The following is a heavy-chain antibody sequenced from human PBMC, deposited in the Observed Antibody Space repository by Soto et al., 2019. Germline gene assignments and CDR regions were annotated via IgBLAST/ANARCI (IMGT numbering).Heavy chain of an antibody. J-gene: IGHJ6*02. V-gene: IGHV5-51*01. Sequence: GESLKISCKGSGYSFTSYWIGWVRQMPGKGLEWMGIIYPGDSDTRYSPSFQGQVTISADKSISTAYLQWSSLKASDTAMYYCARLDIVLVPAAMSRYYYYGMDVWGQGTKVTVSS. CDR2: IYPGDSDT. D-gene: IGHD2-2*01. CDR1: GYSFTSYW. CDR3: ARLDIVLVPAAMSRYYYYGMDV.